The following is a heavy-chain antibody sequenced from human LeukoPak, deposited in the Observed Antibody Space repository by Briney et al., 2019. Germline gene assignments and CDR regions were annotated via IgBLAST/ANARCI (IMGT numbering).Heavy chain of an antibody. D-gene: IGHD3-10*01. CDR2: ITSNGGNT. CDR1: GFAFSRYA. Sequence: GGSLRLSCAASGFAFSRYAMHWVRQAPGKGLEYVSSITSNGGNTYYANSVKGRFTISRDNSKNTLYLQMNSLRAEDTAVYYCASLRSGSGTFYNDYWGQGTLVTVSS. CDR3: ASLRSGSGTFYNDY. J-gene: IGHJ4*02. V-gene: IGHV3-64*01.